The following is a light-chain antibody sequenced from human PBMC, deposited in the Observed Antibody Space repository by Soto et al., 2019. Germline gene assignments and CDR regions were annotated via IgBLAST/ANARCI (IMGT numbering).Light chain of an antibody. CDR1: SSDVGGYDR. Sequence: QSALTQPPSASGSPGQSVTISCAGTSSDVGGYDRVSWYQQHPGTAPNLMIYDVSKRPSGAPDRFSGSKSGNAASLTVSGLQTEDEADYYCSSFAGRNNLVFGGGTKLTVL. CDR2: DVS. J-gene: IGLJ3*02. CDR3: SSFAGRNNLV. V-gene: IGLV2-8*01.